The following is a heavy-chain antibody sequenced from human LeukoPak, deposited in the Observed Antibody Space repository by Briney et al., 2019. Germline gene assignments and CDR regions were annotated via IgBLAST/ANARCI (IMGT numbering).Heavy chain of an antibody. Sequence: GRSLRLSCAASGFTFRNYGMHWVRQAPGKGLEWVSAISGSDAGTYYADSVKGRFTISRGNSKNTLYLQMNSLRAEDAAVYYCAKAPLGRCTGVICYYFDYWGQGTLVTVSS. D-gene: IGHD2-15*01. V-gene: IGHV3-23*01. J-gene: IGHJ4*02. CDR3: AKAPLGRCTGVICYYFDY. CDR2: ISGSDAGT. CDR1: GFTFRNYG.